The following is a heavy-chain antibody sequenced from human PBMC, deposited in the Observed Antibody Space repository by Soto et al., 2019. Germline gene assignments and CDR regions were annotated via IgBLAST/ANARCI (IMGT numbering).Heavy chain of an antibody. J-gene: IGHJ4*02. V-gene: IGHV3-30*18. Sequence: GGSLRLSCAASGFTFSSYGMHWVRQAPGKGLEWVAVISYDGSNKYYANSLMGRLTISRDNSKNTLYLQMNNLRAEDTADYYCAKDYIVVVPAAIGYDLAFDYWGQGTLVTVSS. CDR2: ISYDGSNK. D-gene: IGHD2-2*01. CDR3: AKDYIVVVPAAIGYDLAFDY. CDR1: GFTFSSYG.